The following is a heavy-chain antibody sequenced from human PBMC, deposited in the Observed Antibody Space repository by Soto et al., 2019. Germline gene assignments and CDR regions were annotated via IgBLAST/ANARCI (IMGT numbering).Heavy chain of an antibody. Sequence: QVQLVESGGGVVQPGRSLSLSCAASGFTLRSYGMHWVRQAPGKGLEWVALISFDGSNKYYADSVKGRFTISRDNSKNTLYLQMNSLRAEDTAVYYCAKEYKNYLDYWGQGTLVTVSS. CDR2: ISFDGSNK. CDR1: GFTLRSYG. CDR3: AKEYKNYLDY. V-gene: IGHV3-30*18. J-gene: IGHJ4*02. D-gene: IGHD1-20*01.